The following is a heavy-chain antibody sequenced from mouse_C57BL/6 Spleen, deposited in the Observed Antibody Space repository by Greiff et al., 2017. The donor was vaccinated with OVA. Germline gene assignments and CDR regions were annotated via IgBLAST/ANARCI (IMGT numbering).Heavy chain of an antibody. V-gene: IGHV14-1*01. CDR3: TTYYYGSREYAMDY. Sequence: VQLQQSGAELVRPGASVKLSCTASGFNIKDYYMHWVKQRPEQGLEWIGRIDPEDGDTEYAPKFQGKATMTADTSSNTAYLQLSSLTSEDTAVYYCTTYYYGSREYAMDYWGQGTSVTVSS. CDR1: GFNIKDYY. CDR2: IDPEDGDT. J-gene: IGHJ4*01. D-gene: IGHD1-1*01.